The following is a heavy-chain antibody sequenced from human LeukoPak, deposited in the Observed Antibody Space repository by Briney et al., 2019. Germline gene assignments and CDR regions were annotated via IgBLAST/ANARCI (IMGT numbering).Heavy chain of an antibody. J-gene: IGHJ4*02. Sequence: ASVKVSCKACGYTFTSYYMHWVRQPPGPGLEWMGIINPSGGSTSYAQKFQGRVTMTRDTSTSTVYMELSSLRSEDTAVYYCARRDPILGGGYDYWGQGALVTVSS. CDR1: GYTFTSYY. V-gene: IGHV1-46*01. CDR2: INPSGGST. CDR3: ARRDPILGGGYDY. D-gene: IGHD2-21*02.